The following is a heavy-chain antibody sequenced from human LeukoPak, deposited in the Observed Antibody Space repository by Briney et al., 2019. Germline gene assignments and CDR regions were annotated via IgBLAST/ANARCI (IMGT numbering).Heavy chain of an antibody. J-gene: IGHJ6*02. D-gene: IGHD6-13*01. CDR2: IIPIFGIA. CDR1: GGTFSSYA. Sequence: SVKVSCTASGGTFSSYAISWVRQAPGQGLEWMGRIIPIFGIANYAQKFQGRVTITADKSTSTAYMELSSLRSEDTAVYYCARNGNLAAGTNYYYYYGMDVWGQGTTVTVSS. CDR3: ARNGNLAAGTNYYYYYGMDV. V-gene: IGHV1-69*04.